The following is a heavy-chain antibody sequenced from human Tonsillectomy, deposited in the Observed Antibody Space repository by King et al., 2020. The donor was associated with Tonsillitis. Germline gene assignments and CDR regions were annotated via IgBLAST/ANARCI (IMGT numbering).Heavy chain of an antibody. CDR2: IYYSGST. Sequence: VQLQKSGPGLVKPSETLSLTCTVSGGSISTYYWSWIRQPPGKGLEWIGYIYYSGSTNYNPSLKSRVTISVDTSKNQFSLKLSSVTAADTAVYYCARDEYYYDSSGSRHDAFDIWGQGTMVTVSS. CDR3: ARDEYYYDSSGSRHDAFDI. V-gene: IGHV4-59*01. J-gene: IGHJ3*02. CDR1: GGSISTYY. D-gene: IGHD3-22*01.